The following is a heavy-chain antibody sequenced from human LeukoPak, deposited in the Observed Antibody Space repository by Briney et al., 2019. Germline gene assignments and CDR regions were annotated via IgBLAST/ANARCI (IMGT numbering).Heavy chain of an antibody. Sequence: NPSETLSLTCTVSGGSISSYSYYWGWIRQPPGKGLEWIVSIYYSGSTYYNPSLKSRVTISVDTSKNQFSLKLTSVTAADTAVYYCARHAIDGSGYYFDYFDYWGQGTLVTVSS. V-gene: IGHV4-39*01. CDR3: ARHAIDGSGYYFDYFDY. D-gene: IGHD3-22*01. CDR2: IYYSGST. J-gene: IGHJ4*02. CDR1: GGSISSYSYY.